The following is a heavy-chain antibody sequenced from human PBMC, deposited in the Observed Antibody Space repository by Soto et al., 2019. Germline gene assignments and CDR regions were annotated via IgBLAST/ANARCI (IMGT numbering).Heavy chain of an antibody. CDR1: GLTFTSFA. D-gene: IGHD5-18*01. CDR2: IGSSGGHT. Sequence: GGSLRLSCAASGLTFTSFAMSWVRQAPGKGLEWVSTIGSSGGHTYYLDSVKGRFTISRDNTKNTLYLQMNSLTVDDTAVYYCASRGLYSYGFFDYWGRGTLVTVSS. J-gene: IGHJ4*02. CDR3: ASRGLYSYGFFDY. V-gene: IGHV3-23*01.